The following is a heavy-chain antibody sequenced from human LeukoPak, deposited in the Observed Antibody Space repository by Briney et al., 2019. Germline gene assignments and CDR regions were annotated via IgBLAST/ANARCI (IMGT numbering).Heavy chain of an antibody. Sequence: PGGSLRLSCAASGFTFSSYWMSWVRQAPGKGLEWVANIKQDGSEKYYVDSAKGRFTISRDNAKNSLYLQMNSLRAEDTAVYYCARGGTYYYDSSGYGGLGYWGQGTLVTVSS. J-gene: IGHJ4*02. CDR3: ARGGTYYYDSSGYGGLGY. CDR2: IKQDGSEK. V-gene: IGHV3-7*01. CDR1: GFTFSSYW. D-gene: IGHD3-22*01.